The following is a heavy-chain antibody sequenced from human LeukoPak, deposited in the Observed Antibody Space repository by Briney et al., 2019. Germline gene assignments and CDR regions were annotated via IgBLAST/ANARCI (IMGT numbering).Heavy chain of an antibody. V-gene: IGHV4-30-2*01. J-gene: IGHJ4*02. D-gene: IGHD3-9*01. CDR3: ARALNYDILDY. CDR2: IYHSGST. Sequence: SETLSLTCTVSGGSISSGGYYWSWIRQPPGKGLEWIGYIYHSGSTYYNPSLKSRVTISVDRSKNQFSLKLSSVTAADTAVYYCARALNYDILDYWGQGTLVTVSS. CDR1: GGSISSGGYY.